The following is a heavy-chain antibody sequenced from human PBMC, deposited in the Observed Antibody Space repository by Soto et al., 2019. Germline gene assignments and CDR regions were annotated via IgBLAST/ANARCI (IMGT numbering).Heavy chain of an antibody. D-gene: IGHD3-3*01. CDR3: ARDSRRFGVFIILYYYGMDV. CDR2: ISAYNGNT. CDR1: GYTFTSYG. V-gene: IGHV1-18*04. J-gene: IGHJ6*02. Sequence: QVQLVQSGAEVKKPGASVKVSCKASGYTFTSYGISWVRQAPGQGLEGMGWISAYNGNTNYAQKLQGRVTMTTDTTTSTAYMELRSLRSDDTAVYYCARDSRRFGVFIILYYYGMDVGGQTTTVTVSS.